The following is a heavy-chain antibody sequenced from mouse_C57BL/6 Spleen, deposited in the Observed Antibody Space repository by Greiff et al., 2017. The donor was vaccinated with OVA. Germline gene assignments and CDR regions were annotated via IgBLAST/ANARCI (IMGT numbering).Heavy chain of an antibody. CDR2: IYPGSGNT. Sequence: VKLVESGAELVRPGASVKLSCKASGYTFTDYYINWVKQRPGQGLEWIARIYPGSGNTYYNEKFKGKATLTAEKSSSTAYMQLSSLTSEDSAVYFRARSSGMDCFAYWGQGTLVTVSA. CDR1: GYTFTDYY. J-gene: IGHJ3*01. V-gene: IGHV1-76*01. D-gene: IGHD4-1*01. CDR3: ARSSGMDCFAY.